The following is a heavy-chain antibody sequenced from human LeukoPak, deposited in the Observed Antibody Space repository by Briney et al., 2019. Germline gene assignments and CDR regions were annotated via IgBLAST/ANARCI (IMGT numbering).Heavy chain of an antibody. CDR3: ARVPTYCSGGSCYLYWFDP. V-gene: IGHV1-18*01. CDR2: IGAYNGNT. Sequence: ASVKVSCKASGYTFTSYGISWVRQAPGQGLEWMGWIGAYNGNTNYAQKLQGRVTMTTDTSTSTAYMELRSLGSDDTAVYYCARVPTYCSGGSCYLYWFDPWGQGTLVTVSS. CDR1: GYTFTSYG. D-gene: IGHD2-15*01. J-gene: IGHJ5*02.